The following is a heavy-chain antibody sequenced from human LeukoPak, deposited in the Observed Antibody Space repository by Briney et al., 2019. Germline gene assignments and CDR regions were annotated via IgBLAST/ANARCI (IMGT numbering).Heavy chain of an antibody. CDR2: IKSKTDSGTT. V-gene: IGHV3-15*01. D-gene: IGHD6-13*01. CDR1: GFTFRNAW. Sequence: GGSLRLSCAASGFTFRNAWMSWVRQAPGKGLEWVGRIKSKTDSGTTDYAAPVKGRFTISRNDSKNTLYLQMNSLKFEDTAVYYCTTAAAQSDYWGEGTLVSVSS. J-gene: IGHJ4*02. CDR3: TTAAAQSDY.